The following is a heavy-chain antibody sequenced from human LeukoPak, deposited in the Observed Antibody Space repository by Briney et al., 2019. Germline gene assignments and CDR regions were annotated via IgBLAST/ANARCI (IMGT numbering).Heavy chain of an antibody. Sequence: PGGSLRLSCAASGFTFSSYWMSWVRQAPGKGLEWVANIKQDGSEKYYVDSVKGRFTISRDNAKNSLYLQMNSLRAEGTAVYYCARPHLWFGELYFDYWGQGTLVTVSS. CDR2: IKQDGSEK. J-gene: IGHJ4*02. CDR3: ARPHLWFGELYFDY. D-gene: IGHD3-10*01. V-gene: IGHV3-7*01. CDR1: GFTFSSYW.